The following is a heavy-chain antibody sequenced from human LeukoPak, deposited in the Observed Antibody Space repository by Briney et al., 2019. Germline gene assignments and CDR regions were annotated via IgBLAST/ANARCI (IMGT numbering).Heavy chain of an antibody. Sequence: ASVKVSCKASGYTFTSHGISWVRQAPGQGLEWMGWISAYNGNTNYAQKLQGRVTMTTDTSTSTAYMELRSLRSDDTAVYYCARVSLDDSGYDFGASKAWDYYYGMDVWGQGTTVTVSS. CDR1: GYTFTSHG. CDR3: ARVSLDDSGYDFGASKAWDYYYGMDV. J-gene: IGHJ6*02. V-gene: IGHV1-18*01. D-gene: IGHD5-12*01. CDR2: ISAYNGNT.